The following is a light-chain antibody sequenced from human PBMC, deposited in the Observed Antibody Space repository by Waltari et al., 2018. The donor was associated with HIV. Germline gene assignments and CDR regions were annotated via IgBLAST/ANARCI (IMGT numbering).Light chain of an antibody. V-gene: IGLV1-47*02. J-gene: IGLJ2*01. CDR3: AAWDNALGGHVV. Sequence: QSVLTQPPSMSGTPGQSVIISCSGTTSSIGSNSVYWYQQLPGAAPKLLIYRNKQQPSVVPDRFSGSKSGTSASLAISGLRPEDEAMYFCAAWDNALGGHVVFGGGTNLTVL. CDR1: TSSIGSNS. CDR2: RNK.